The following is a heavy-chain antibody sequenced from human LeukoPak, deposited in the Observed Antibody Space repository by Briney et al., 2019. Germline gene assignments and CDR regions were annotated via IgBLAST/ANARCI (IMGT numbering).Heavy chain of an antibody. Sequence: ASVKVSCKASGYSFNSYYIHWVRQAPGQGLEWMGIINPTGGSASYAQKFQGRVSMTSDTSTSTLYLELSSLRSEDTAVYYCARDRSGSRWRWFDPWGQGTLVTVSS. V-gene: IGHV1-46*02. CDR2: INPTGGSA. CDR3: ARDRSGSRWRWFDP. D-gene: IGHD6-13*01. J-gene: IGHJ5*02. CDR1: GYSFNSYY.